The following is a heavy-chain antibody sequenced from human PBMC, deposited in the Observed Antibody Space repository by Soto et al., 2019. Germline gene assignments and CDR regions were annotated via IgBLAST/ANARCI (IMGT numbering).Heavy chain of an antibody. CDR2: ISYDGSNK. CDR3: ARDNSSSWYGQTNWFDP. J-gene: IGHJ5*02. CDR1: GFTFSSYA. D-gene: IGHD6-13*01. V-gene: IGHV3-30-3*01. Sequence: PGGSLRLSCAASGFTFSSYAMHWVRQAPGKGLEWVAVISYDGSNKYYADSVKGRFTISRDNSKNTLYLQMNSLRAEDTAVYYCARDNSSSWYGQTNWFDPWGQGTLVTVSS.